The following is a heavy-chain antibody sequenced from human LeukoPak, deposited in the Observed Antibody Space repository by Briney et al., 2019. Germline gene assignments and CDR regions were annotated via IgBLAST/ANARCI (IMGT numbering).Heavy chain of an antibody. CDR3: ARGASGDNWLDP. Sequence: PSETLSLTCTVSGGSIGTGTYYWSWIRQPAGKGLEWIGRIYTTGSTNYNPSLKSRVTMSLDTSKNQLSLRWTSVTAADTAVYYCARGASGDNWLDPWGQGTLVTVSS. J-gene: IGHJ5*02. D-gene: IGHD1-26*01. CDR2: IYTTGST. CDR1: GGSIGTGTYY. V-gene: IGHV4-61*02.